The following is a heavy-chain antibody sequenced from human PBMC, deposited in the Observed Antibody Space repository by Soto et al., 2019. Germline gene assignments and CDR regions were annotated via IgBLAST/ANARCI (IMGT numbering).Heavy chain of an antibody. CDR1: GFTFRNYW. Sequence: EVQLVESGGGLVQPGGSLRLSCAASGFTFRNYWMSWVRQAPGKGLEWVANIKQEGTEKNYVDSVRGRFTISRDNAKNSLDLQMNSLTAEDTAVYYCASVAIRGQGTLVTVSS. CDR2: IKQEGTEK. V-gene: IGHV3-7*01. D-gene: IGHD5-12*01. CDR3: ASVAI. J-gene: IGHJ4*02.